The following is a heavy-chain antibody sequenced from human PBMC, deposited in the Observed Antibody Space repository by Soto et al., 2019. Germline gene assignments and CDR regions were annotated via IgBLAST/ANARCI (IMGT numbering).Heavy chain of an antibody. D-gene: IGHD3-10*01. V-gene: IGHV3-48*03. CDR1: GFTFSSYE. Sequence: GGSLRLSCAASGFTFSSYEMNWVRQAPGKGLEWVSYISSSGSTIYYADSVKGRFTISRDNAKNSLYLQMNSLRPEDTAVYYCARVGYYGSGSYYNYYYGMDVWGQGTTVTVSS. CDR2: ISSSGSTI. CDR3: ARVGYYGSGSYYNYYYGMDV. J-gene: IGHJ6*02.